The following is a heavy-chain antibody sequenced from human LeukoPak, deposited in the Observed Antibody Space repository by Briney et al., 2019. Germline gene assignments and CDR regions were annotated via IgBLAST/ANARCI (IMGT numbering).Heavy chain of an antibody. Sequence: GGSLRLSCTASGFTFSGHWIHWVRQAPGMGLVWVSRINERGTDSMYAESVKGRFTISRDSAKNTVYLQMNSLRAEDTAVYYCVRDETLWTLDWWGQGTLVSVSS. V-gene: IGHV3-74*03. CDR2: INERGTDS. CDR3: VRDETLWTLDW. CDR1: GFTFSGHW. J-gene: IGHJ4*02. D-gene: IGHD1-1*01.